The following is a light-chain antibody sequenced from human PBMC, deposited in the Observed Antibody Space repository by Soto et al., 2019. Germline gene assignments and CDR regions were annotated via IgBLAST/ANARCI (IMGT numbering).Light chain of an antibody. J-gene: IGLJ2*01. CDR2: EVS. CDR1: GSDIGGYKY. Sequence: QSALTQPASVTGSPGQSITISCTGTGSDIGGYKYVSWYQQHPGKAPKLMIYEVSNRPSGVSNRFSGSKSGNTASLTISGLQAEDEADYYCTSYASTSHVVFGGGTKVTVL. CDR3: TSYASTSHVV. V-gene: IGLV2-14*01.